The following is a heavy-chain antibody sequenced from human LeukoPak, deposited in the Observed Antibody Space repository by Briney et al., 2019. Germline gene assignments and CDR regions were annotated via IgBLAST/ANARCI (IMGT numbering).Heavy chain of an antibody. V-gene: IGHV3-21*01. Sequence: GGSLRLSCAASGFTFSTYSMNWVRQAPGKGLEWVSSITSSSSYIYYADSVKGRFTISRDNAKNSLYLQMNSLRAEDTAVYYCARDLYSGSYSDYWGQGTLVTVSS. J-gene: IGHJ4*02. D-gene: IGHD1-26*01. CDR1: GFTFSTYS. CDR2: ITSSSSYI. CDR3: ARDLYSGSYSDY.